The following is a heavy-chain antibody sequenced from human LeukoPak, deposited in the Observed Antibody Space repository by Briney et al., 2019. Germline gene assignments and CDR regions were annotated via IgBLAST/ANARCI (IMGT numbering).Heavy chain of an antibody. CDR3: ARSVGYDFWSGIRNYYYYYMDV. Sequence: PSETLSLTCTVSGGSISSSSYYWGWIRQPPGKGLEWIGSIYYSGSTYYNPSLKSRVTISVDTSKNQFSLKLSSVTAADTAVYYCARSVGYDFWSGIRNYYYYYMDVWGKGTTVTVSS. D-gene: IGHD3-3*01. CDR1: GGSISSSSYY. V-gene: IGHV4-39*07. J-gene: IGHJ6*03. CDR2: IYYSGST.